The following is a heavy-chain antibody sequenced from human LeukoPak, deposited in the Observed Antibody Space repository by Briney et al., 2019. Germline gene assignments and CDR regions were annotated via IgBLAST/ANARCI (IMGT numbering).Heavy chain of an antibody. CDR3: ASDVYGEVGP. J-gene: IGHJ5*02. D-gene: IGHD4-17*01. CDR2: ISSSSSYI. CDR1: GFTFSSYS. V-gene: IGHV3-21*01. Sequence: GGSLRLSCAASGFTFSSYSMNWVRQAPGKGLEWVSSISSSSSYIYYADSAKGRFTISRDNAKNSLYLQMNSLRAEDTAVYYCASDVYGEVGPWGQGTLVTVSS.